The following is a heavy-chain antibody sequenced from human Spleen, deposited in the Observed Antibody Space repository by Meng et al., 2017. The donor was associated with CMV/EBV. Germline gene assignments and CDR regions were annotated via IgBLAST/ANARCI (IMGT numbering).Heavy chain of an antibody. CDR1: GFTFSSYA. D-gene: IGHD6-13*01. CDR2: ISYDGSNK. CDR3: ARDLPGIAAAGLDY. V-gene: IGHV3-30*04. Sequence: SGFTFSSYAMHWVRQAPGKGLEWVAVISYDGSNKYYADSVKGRFTISRDNSKNTLYLQMNSLRAEDTAVYYCARDLPGIAAAGLDYWGQGTLVTVSS. J-gene: IGHJ4*02.